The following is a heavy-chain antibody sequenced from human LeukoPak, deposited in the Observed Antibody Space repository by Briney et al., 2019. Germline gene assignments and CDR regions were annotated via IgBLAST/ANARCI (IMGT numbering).Heavy chain of an antibody. V-gene: IGHV4-38-2*01. Sequence: SETLSLTCAVSGYSISSGYYWGWIRQPPGKGLEWIGSIYHSGSTYYNPSLKSRVTISVDTSKNQFSLKLSPVTAADTAVYYCARSEMATILVDYWGQGTLVTVSS. D-gene: IGHD5-24*01. CDR2: IYHSGST. CDR1: GYSISSGYY. J-gene: IGHJ4*02. CDR3: ARSEMATILVDY.